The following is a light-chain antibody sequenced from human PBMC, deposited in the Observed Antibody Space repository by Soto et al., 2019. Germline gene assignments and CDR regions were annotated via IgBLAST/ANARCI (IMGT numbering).Light chain of an antibody. CDR2: GDT. CDR1: KSDIGVYDF. CDR3: QSYDSSLSGPV. J-gene: IGLJ1*01. V-gene: IGLV2-8*01. Sequence: QSVLTQPPSASGSPGQSVTISCTGTKSDIGVYDFVSCYQHHPGTAPKLLIYGDTNRPSGVPDRFSGSKSGTSASLAITGLQTEDEADYYCQSYDSSLSGPVFGTGTKVTVL.